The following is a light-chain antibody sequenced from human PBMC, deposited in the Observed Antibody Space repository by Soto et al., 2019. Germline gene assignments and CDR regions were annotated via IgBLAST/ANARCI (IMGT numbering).Light chain of an antibody. J-gene: IGKJ1*01. V-gene: IGKV3-15*01. CDR1: QSVSSN. CDR2: GAS. CDR3: QQYNNWRT. Sequence: EIVMTQSPATLSVSPGERATLSCRASQSVSSNLAWYQQKPGQAPRLLIYGASTRATGIPARFSGSGSGTEFTLTISSLQSEHFAVYYCQQYNNWRTFGQGTKVEIK.